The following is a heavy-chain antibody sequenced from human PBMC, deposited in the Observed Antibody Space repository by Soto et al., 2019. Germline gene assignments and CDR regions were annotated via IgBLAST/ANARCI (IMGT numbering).Heavy chain of an antibody. Sequence: ASVKVSCKASGYTFTGYYMHWVRQAPGQGLEWMGWINPNSGGTNYAQKFQGWVTMTRDTSISTAYMELSRLRSDDTAVYYCAREGGGYCSSTSCYAFDIWGQGTMVTVSS. J-gene: IGHJ3*02. D-gene: IGHD2-2*01. CDR2: INPNSGGT. CDR3: AREGGGYCSSTSCYAFDI. V-gene: IGHV1-2*04. CDR1: GYTFTGYY.